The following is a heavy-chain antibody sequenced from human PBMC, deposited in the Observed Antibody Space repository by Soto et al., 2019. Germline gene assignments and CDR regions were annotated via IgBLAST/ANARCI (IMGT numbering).Heavy chain of an antibody. V-gene: IGHV4-30-2*01. D-gene: IGHD4-4*01. J-gene: IGHJ6*02. CDR3: ARGGSTVDYYYGMDV. CDR1: GGSISSGGYS. Sequence: QLQLQESGSGLVKPSQTLSLTCAVSGGSISSGGYSWSWIRQPPGKGLVWIGYIYHSGSTYYNPSLKSRGTISVDRSKNQFSLKLSSVTAADTAVYYCARGGSTVDYYYGMDVWGQGTTVTVSS. CDR2: IYHSGST.